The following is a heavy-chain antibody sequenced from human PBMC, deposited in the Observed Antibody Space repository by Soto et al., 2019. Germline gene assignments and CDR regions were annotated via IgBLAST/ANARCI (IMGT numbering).Heavy chain of an antibody. CDR1: GFTFSSYA. CDR2: ISGSGGST. Sequence: GGSLRLSCAASGFTFSSYAMSWVRQAPGKGLEWVSSISGSGGSTNYADSVKGRFTISRDNSKNTMYLQMNSLRVEDTAVYYCANPSHHYERSAYPEGWGQGTLVTVSS. V-gene: IGHV3-23*01. CDR3: ANPSHHYERSAYPEG. D-gene: IGHD3-22*01. J-gene: IGHJ4*02.